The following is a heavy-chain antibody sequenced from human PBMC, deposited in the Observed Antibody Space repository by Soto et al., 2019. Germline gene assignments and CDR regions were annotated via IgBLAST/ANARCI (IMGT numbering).Heavy chain of an antibody. Sequence: GGSLRLTCAASGFTVSNNYMSWVRQAPGKGLEWVALVYSGGSTYYADSVKGRFTISRDNSKNTLYLQMNSLRAEDTAVYYCATYSSLDYWGQGTLVTVSS. V-gene: IGHV3-53*01. D-gene: IGHD3-22*01. CDR3: ATYSSLDY. CDR2: VYSGGST. J-gene: IGHJ4*02. CDR1: GFTVSNNY.